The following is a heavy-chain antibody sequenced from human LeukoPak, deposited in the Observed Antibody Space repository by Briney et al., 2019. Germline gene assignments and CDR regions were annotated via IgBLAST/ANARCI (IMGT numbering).Heavy chain of an antibody. V-gene: IGHV5-51*01. Sequence: GASLKISCKGSGSRFTSYWIGWVRQMSGKGLGWMGIIYPGDSDTRYSPSFQGQVTISADKSISTAYLQWSSLKASDTAMYYCAIWFGERYFDYWGQGTLVTVSS. J-gene: IGHJ4*02. CDR3: AIWFGERYFDY. CDR2: IYPGDSDT. CDR1: GSRFTSYW. D-gene: IGHD3-10*01.